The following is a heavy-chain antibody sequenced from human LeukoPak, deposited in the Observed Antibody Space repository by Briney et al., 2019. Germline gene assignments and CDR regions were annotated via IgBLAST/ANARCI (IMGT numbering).Heavy chain of an antibody. V-gene: IGHV3-30*04. Sequence: LTGRSLRLSCAASGFTFSSYAMHWVRQAPGKGLVWVAVISYDGSNKYYADSVKGRFTISRDNSKNTLYLQMNSLRAEDTAVYYCARSRVTADFDYWGQGTLVTVSS. CDR2: ISYDGSNK. CDR3: ARSRVTADFDY. CDR1: GFTFSSYA. D-gene: IGHD2-21*02. J-gene: IGHJ4*02.